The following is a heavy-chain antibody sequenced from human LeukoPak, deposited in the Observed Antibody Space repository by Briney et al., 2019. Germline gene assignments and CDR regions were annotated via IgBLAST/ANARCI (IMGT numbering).Heavy chain of an antibody. V-gene: IGHV4-59*08. J-gene: IGHJ5*02. CDR3: ARQSGTRGNGDWFDH. D-gene: IGHD1-7*01. CDR2: IYYSGST. Sequence: SETLSLTCSVSGGSISNYYWNWLRQPAGKGLEWIGYIYYSGSTNYNPSLKSRVTISVDTSKNQFSLKLSSVTAADTAVYYCARQSGTRGNGDWFDHWGQGTLVTVSS. CDR1: GGSISNYY.